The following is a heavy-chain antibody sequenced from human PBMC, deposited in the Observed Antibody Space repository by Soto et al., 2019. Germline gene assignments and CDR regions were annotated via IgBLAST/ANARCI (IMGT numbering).Heavy chain of an antibody. CDR1: GGTFSSYT. CDR3: ARDRCSGGSCYSFFDAFDI. CDR2: IIPILGIA. D-gene: IGHD2-15*01. J-gene: IGHJ3*02. Sequence: ASVKVSCKASGGTFSSYTISWVRQAPGQGLEWMGRIIPILGIANYAQKFQGRVTITADKSTSTAYMELSSLRSEDTAVYYCARDRCSGGSCYSFFDAFDIWGQGTMVTVSS. V-gene: IGHV1-69*04.